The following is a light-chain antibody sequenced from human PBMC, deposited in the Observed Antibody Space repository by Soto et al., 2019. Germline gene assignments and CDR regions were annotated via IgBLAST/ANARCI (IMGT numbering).Light chain of an antibody. J-gene: IGKJ1*01. Sequence: EIVLTQSPGTLSLSPGERATLSFRASQSFSSNYLAWYQQRPGQAPRILIYGATTRASGVPDRFSGSESGKDFTLTISRLEPEDSAVYYCQHYSSMWTLGQGTKLEIK. V-gene: IGKV3-20*01. CDR3: QHYSSMWT. CDR2: GAT. CDR1: QSFSSNY.